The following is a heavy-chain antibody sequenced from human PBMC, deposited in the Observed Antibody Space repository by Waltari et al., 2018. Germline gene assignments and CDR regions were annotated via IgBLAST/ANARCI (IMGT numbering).Heavy chain of an antibody. D-gene: IGHD6-19*01. V-gene: IGHV3-21*01. CDR3: ARDGGIAVLYGMDV. CDR1: GFTFSSYS. Sequence: EVQLVESGGGLVKPGGSLRLSCAASGFTFSSYSMNWVRQAPGKGLEWVSSISSSSSYIYYADSVKGRFTISRDNAKNSLYLQMNSLRAEDTAVYYCARDGGIAVLYGMDVWGQGTTVTVSS. J-gene: IGHJ6*02. CDR2: ISSSSSYI.